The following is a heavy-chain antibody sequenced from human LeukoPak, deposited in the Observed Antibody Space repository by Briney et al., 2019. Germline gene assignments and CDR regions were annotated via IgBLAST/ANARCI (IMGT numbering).Heavy chain of an antibody. V-gene: IGHV3-30*18. D-gene: IGHD3-10*01. Sequence: GGSLRLSCAASGFTFSSYGMHWVRQAPGKGLEWVAVISYDGSKTYYADSVKGRITISGDNSKNTLYLQMNSLRAEDTAVYYCAKDWYYYGSGTYIPSNWGQGTLVTVSS. CDR1: GFTFSSYG. CDR2: ISYDGSKT. CDR3: AKDWYYYGSGTYIPSN. J-gene: IGHJ4*02.